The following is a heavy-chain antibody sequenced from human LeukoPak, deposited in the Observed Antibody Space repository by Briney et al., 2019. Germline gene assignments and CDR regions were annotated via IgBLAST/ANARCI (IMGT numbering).Heavy chain of an antibody. Sequence: GGSLRLSCAASGFTFSSYAMSWVRQAPGKGLEWVSAISGSGGSTYYADSVEGRFTISRDNSKNTLYLQMNSLRAEDTAVYYCAKDPQPSCGGDCYFDYWGQGTLVTVSS. CDR3: AKDPQPSCGGDCYFDY. D-gene: IGHD2-21*02. J-gene: IGHJ4*02. V-gene: IGHV3-23*01. CDR2: ISGSGGST. CDR1: GFTFSSYA.